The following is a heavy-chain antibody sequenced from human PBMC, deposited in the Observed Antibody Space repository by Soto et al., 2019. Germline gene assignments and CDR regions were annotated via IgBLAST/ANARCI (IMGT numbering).Heavy chain of an antibody. CDR1: GFSLTTSGVG. J-gene: IGHJ4*02. D-gene: IGHD6-13*01. CDR3: VHRRKVWERGVESSWLPFDY. Sequence: QITLKESGPTLVKPTQTLTLTCTFSGFSLTTSGVGVGWIRQPPGKALEGLALIYWDDDKRYSPSLKSSLTIPKDTSKNQVVLTRTNMDHVETATYYCVHRRKVWERGVESSWLPFDYWGQGTLVTVSS. V-gene: IGHV2-5*02. CDR2: IYWDDDK.